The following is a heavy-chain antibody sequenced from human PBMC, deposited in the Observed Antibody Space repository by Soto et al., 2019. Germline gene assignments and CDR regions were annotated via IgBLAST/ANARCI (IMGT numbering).Heavy chain of an antibody. D-gene: IGHD5-18*01. CDR2: IRGSGGST. Sequence: GSLRHSCAASGCTFSSYAMSWVRQAAGKGLEWVSAIRGSGGSTYYADSVKGRFTISRDNSKNTLYLQMNSLRAEDTAVHYCAKDLAAYSYGIDYWGQGTLVTVSS. CDR3: AKDLAAYSYGIDY. J-gene: IGHJ4*02. CDR1: GCTFSSYA. V-gene: IGHV3-23*01.